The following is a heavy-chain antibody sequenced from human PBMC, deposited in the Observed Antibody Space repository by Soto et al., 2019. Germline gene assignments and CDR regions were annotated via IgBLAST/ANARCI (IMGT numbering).Heavy chain of an antibody. D-gene: IGHD2-21*02. Sequence: ASVKVSCKASGYTFTSYYMHWVRQAPGQGLEWMGIINPSGGSTYYNPSLKSRVTISVDTSKNQFSLKLSSVTAADTAVYYCARQNCGGDCYRPYYFDYWGQGTLVTVSS. V-gene: IGHV1-46*01. CDR2: INPSGGST. J-gene: IGHJ4*02. CDR1: GYTFTSYY. CDR3: ARQNCGGDCYRPYYFDY.